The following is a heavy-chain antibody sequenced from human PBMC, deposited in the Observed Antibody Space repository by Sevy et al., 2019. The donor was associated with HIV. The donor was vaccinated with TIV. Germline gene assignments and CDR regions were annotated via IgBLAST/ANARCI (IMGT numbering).Heavy chain of an antibody. CDR2: ISYDGSNK. J-gene: IGHJ3*02. V-gene: IGHV3-30-3*01. Sequence: GGSLRLSCAASGFTFSSYAMHWVRQAPGKGLEWVAVISYDGSNKYYADSVKGRFTISRDNSKNTLYRQMNSLRAEDTAVYYCARGGYYDSSGYYYDAFDIWGQGTMVTVSS. D-gene: IGHD3-22*01. CDR1: GFTFSSYA. CDR3: ARGGYYDSSGYYYDAFDI.